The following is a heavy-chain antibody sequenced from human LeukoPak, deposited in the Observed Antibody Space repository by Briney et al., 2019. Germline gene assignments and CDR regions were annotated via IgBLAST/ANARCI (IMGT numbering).Heavy chain of an antibody. J-gene: IGHJ4*02. D-gene: IGHD5-18*01. Sequence: SETLSLTCTVSGGSISSGSYYWSWIRQPAGKGLEWIGRIYTSGSTNYNPSLKSRVTISVDTSKNQFSLKLSSVTAADTAVYYCAREGYSYGSYDWGQGTLVTVSS. V-gene: IGHV4-61*02. CDR1: GGSISSGSYY. CDR3: AREGYSYGSYD. CDR2: IYTSGST.